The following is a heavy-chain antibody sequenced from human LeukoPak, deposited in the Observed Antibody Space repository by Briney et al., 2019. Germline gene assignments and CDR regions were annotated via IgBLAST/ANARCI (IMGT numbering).Heavy chain of an antibody. J-gene: IGHJ5*02. CDR1: GFTFSSYW. Sequence: PGGSLRLSCAASGFTFSSYWMHWVRQAPGKGLVWVSRINSDGSSTSYADSVKGRFTISRDNAKNTPYLQMNSLRAEDTAVYYCARGTPTSNWFDPWGQGTPVTVSS. CDR2: INSDGSST. D-gene: IGHD2-15*01. V-gene: IGHV3-74*01. CDR3: ARGTPTSNWFDP.